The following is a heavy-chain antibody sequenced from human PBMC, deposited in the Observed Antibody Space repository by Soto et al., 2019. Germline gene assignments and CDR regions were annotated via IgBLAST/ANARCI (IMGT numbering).Heavy chain of an antibody. CDR1: GGSISSGGYY. D-gene: IGHD6-19*01. V-gene: IGHV4-31*03. CDR3: ARDSGSGWYGGMMKLYY. CDR2: IYYSGST. Sequence: QVQLQESGPGLVKPSQTLSLTCTVSGGSISSGGYYWSWIRQHPGKGLEWIGYIYYSGSTYYNPSLKSRVTISVDTSKSQFSLKLSSVTDADTAVYYCARDSGSGWYGGMMKLYYWGQGTLVTVSS. J-gene: IGHJ4*02.